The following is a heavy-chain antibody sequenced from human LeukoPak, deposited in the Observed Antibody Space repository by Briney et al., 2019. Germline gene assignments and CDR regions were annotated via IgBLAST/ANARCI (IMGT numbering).Heavy chain of an antibody. Sequence: GSLRLSCAASGFTFSGYWMNWVRQPPGKGLEWIGEINHSGSTNYNPSLKSRVTISVDTSKNQFSLKLSSVTAADTAVYYCARSIGIAARPGLPKGFDYWGQGTLVTVSS. V-gene: IGHV4-34*01. D-gene: IGHD6-6*01. CDR2: INHSGST. CDR1: GFTFSGYW. J-gene: IGHJ4*02. CDR3: ARSIGIAARPGLPKGFDY.